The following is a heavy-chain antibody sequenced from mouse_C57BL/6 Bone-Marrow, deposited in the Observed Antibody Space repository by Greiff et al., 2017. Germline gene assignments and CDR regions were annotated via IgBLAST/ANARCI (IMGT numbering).Heavy chain of an antibody. Sequence: EVKLVESGGGLVKPGGSLKLSCAASGFTFSSYAMSWVRQTPEKRLEWVATISDGGSYTYYPDNVKGRFTISRDNAKNNLYLQRSHLKSEDTAMYYCARDRGALTRNSYAMDYWGQGTSVTVSS. D-gene: IGHD2-1*01. CDR3: ARDRGALTRNSYAMDY. CDR1: GFTFSSYA. V-gene: IGHV5-4*01. CDR2: ISDGGSYT. J-gene: IGHJ4*01.